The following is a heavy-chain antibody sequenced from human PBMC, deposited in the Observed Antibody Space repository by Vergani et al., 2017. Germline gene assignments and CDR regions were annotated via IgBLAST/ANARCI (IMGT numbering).Heavy chain of an antibody. CDR1: GASIRSSNYY. J-gene: IGHJ5*02. CDR3: ARHSTVEWLVKLGGIDP. CDR2: IYYREST. V-gene: IGHV4-39*01. Sequence: HLQLQESGPGLVKPSATLSLTCSVSGASIRSSNYYWGWIRQPPGKGLEWIASIYYRESTYYNPSLKSRVTISVDTSKNQFSLKLSSVTAADTAVYFCARHSTVEWLVKLGGIDPWGQGILVTVSS. D-gene: IGHD6-19*01.